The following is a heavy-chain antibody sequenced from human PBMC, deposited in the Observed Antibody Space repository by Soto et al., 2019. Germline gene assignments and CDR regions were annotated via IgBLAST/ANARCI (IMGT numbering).Heavy chain of an antibody. CDR3: AKDEYDDGQLVPYDFDY. D-gene: IGHD5-12*01. J-gene: IGHJ4*02. CDR1: GFTFSSYA. CDR2: ISGSGGST. V-gene: IGHV3-23*01. Sequence: EVQLLESGGGLVQPGGSLRLSCAASGFTFSSYAMSWVRQAPGKGLEWVSAISGSGGSTYYADSVKGRFTISRDTSKNTLYLQMNSLRAEDTAVYYCAKDEYDDGQLVPYDFDYWGQGTLFTVSS.